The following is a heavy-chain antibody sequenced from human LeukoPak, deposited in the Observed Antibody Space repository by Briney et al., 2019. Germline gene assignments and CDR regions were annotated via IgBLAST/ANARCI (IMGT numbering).Heavy chain of an antibody. CDR3: ARVPYSTGTYDY. D-gene: IGHD6-19*01. J-gene: IGHJ4*02. Sequence: GRGLRPSCEVSVLTLTDFGMPWGARAPGKGRGGGSLLSSDESATAYADSVKGRFSISRDNAATSLYLQMNSLRDADTAVYYCARVPYSTGTYDYWGQGTLVTVSS. CDR2: LSSDESAT. CDR1: VLTLTDFG. V-gene: IGHV3-74*01.